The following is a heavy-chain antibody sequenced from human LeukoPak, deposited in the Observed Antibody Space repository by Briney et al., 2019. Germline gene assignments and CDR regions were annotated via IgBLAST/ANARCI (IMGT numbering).Heavy chain of an antibody. CDR3: ARDLICTNGVCLYYFDY. CDR1: GFTFDDYG. Sequence: PGGSLRLSCAASGFTFDDYGMSWVRQAPGKGLEWVSGINWNGGSTGYADSVKGRFTIPRDNAKNSPYLQMNSLRAEDTALYYCARDLICTNGVCLYYFDYWGQGTLVTVSS. D-gene: IGHD2-8*01. J-gene: IGHJ4*02. V-gene: IGHV3-20*04. CDR2: INWNGGST.